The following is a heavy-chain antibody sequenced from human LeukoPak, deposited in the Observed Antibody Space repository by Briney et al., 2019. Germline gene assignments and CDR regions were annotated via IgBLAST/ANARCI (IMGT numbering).Heavy chain of an antibody. CDR1: GGSISSGGYS. Sequence: SQTLSLTCAVSGGSISSGGYSWSWIRQPPGKGLEWIGYIYHSGSTYYNPSLKSRVTISVDRSKNQFSLKLSSVAAADTAVYYCARGYYDILTGNYYGMDVWGQGTTVTVSS. V-gene: IGHV4-30-2*01. CDR3: ARGYYDILTGNYYGMDV. CDR2: IYHSGST. J-gene: IGHJ6*02. D-gene: IGHD3-9*01.